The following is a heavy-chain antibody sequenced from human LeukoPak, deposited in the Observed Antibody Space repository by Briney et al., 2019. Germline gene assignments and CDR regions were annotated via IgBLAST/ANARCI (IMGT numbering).Heavy chain of an antibody. V-gene: IGHV1-2*06. D-gene: IGHD2-15*01. CDR1: GYTFTGYY. CDR3: ASIVPLGYCSGGSCYSS. CDR2: INPNSGGT. Sequence: ASVKVSCKASGYTFTGYYMHWVRQAPGQGLEWMGRINPNSGGTNYAQKFQGRVAMTRDTSISTAYMELSRLRSDDTAVYYCASIVPLGYCSGGSCYSSWGQGTLVTVSP. J-gene: IGHJ4*02.